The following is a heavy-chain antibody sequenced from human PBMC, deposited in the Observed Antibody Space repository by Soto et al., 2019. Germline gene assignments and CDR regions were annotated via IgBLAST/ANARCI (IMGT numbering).Heavy chain of an antibody. Sequence: PSETLSLTCTASGGSINSGSYYWSWIRQHPGKALEWIGHIYNSGSIYYNPSLRSRITISVDTSKTQFSLRLSSVTAADTAVYYCARGRMGRNYYESTGSYPFYYYAMDVWGLGTTVTVYS. CDR3: ARGRMGRNYYESTGSYPFYYYAMDV. V-gene: IGHV4-31*03. D-gene: IGHD3-22*01. CDR1: GGSINSGSYY. J-gene: IGHJ6*02. CDR2: IYNSGSI.